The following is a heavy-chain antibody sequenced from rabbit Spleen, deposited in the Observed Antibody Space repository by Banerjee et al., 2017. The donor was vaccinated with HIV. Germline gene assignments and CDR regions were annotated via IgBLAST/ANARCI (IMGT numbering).Heavy chain of an antibody. V-gene: IGHV1S40*01. J-gene: IGHJ6*01. Sequence: QSLEESGGDLVQPGASLTLTCTASGVSFSSSSYMCWVRPAPGKGLEWISCISGSGSGFTYSATWAKGRFTCSKTSSTTVTLQMTSLTAADTATYFCARGIVYGFAGDTYPPYGMDLWGQGTLVTVS. CDR3: ARGIVYGFAGDTYPPYGMDL. CDR1: GVSFSSSSY. CDR2: ISGSGSGFT. D-gene: IGHD6-1*01.